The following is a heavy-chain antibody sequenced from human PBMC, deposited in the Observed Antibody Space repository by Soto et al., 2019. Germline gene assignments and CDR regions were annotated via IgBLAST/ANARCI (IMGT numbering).Heavy chain of an antibody. Sequence: SGPTLVNPTQTLTLTCTLSGFSLSDPGMCVSWVRQPPGKALEWLALIDWDDDKYYTTSLKTRLTIAKDTSKNQVILTMTNVAPVDTATYYCARIRVDTAMYFNNYGMDVWGQGPTVTVSS. CDR3: ARIRVDTAMYFNNYGMDV. J-gene: IGHJ6*02. CDR2: IDWDDDK. V-gene: IGHV2-70*20. CDR1: GFSLSDPGMC. D-gene: IGHD5-18*01.